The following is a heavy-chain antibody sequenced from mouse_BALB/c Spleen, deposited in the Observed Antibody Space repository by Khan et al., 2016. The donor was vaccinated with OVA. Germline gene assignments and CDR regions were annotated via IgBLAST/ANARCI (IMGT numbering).Heavy chain of an antibody. Sequence: EVQLQQSGPELVKPGASMKISCKASGYSFTGYTMNWVKQSHGKNLEWIGLINPYNGGTSYNQKFKGKATLTVDKSSSTAYMEHLSLTSEDSAVYYCARECYRYDWAWFAYWVQGTLVTVSA. CDR2: INPYNGGT. CDR3: ARECYRYDWAWFAY. CDR1: GYSFTGYT. J-gene: IGHJ3*01. V-gene: IGHV1-18*01. D-gene: IGHD2-14*01.